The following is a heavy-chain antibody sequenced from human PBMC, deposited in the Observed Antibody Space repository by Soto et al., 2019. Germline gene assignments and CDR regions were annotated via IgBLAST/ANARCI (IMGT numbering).Heavy chain of an antibody. CDR3: ARGMDLWPPPPDY. D-gene: IGHD3-10*01. CDR1: GYNFTNYY. Sequence: ASVKVSCKASGYNFTNYYIHWVRQGPGQGLEWMGIINPSGGSTSYAQKFQSRVTLTRDTSTTTVYMELSSLKSGDTAVYSCARGMDLWPPPPDYWGQGTLVTVS. CDR2: INPSGGST. J-gene: IGHJ4*02. V-gene: IGHV1-46*01.